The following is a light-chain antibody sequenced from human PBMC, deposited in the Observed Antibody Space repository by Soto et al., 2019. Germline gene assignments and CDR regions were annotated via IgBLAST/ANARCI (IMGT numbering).Light chain of an antibody. Sequence: EIVMTQSPATLSVSPGERATLSCRASQSVNSNLAWYQQKPGQAPRLLFYGASTRATGIPDRFSGSGSGTEFTLTISSLQSEDFAVYYCHQYNNWPLTFGPGTKVDIK. V-gene: IGKV3D-15*01. J-gene: IGKJ3*01. CDR2: GAS. CDR3: HQYNNWPLT. CDR1: QSVNSN.